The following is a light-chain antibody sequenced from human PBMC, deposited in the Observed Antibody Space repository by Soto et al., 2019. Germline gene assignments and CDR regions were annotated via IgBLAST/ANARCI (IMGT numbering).Light chain of an antibody. J-gene: IGKJ1*01. Sequence: DIQMTQSPPSLSASVGDRVTTTCRASQGVRTYLAWFQQKPGKVPKRLIFSASSLQSGVPSRFSGNGSATEFTLTISSLQPEDFATYYCLQSYKYPWTFGQGTKVDI. CDR3: LQSYKYPWT. CDR1: QGVRTY. CDR2: SAS. V-gene: IGKV1-17*03.